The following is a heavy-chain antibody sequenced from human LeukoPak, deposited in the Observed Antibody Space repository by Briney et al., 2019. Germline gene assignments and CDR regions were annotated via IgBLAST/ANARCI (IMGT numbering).Heavy chain of an antibody. CDR3: ASWNDILTGYIRWYFDY. Sequence: PSETLSLTCTVSGGSISSSSYYWGWIRQPPGKGLEWIGSIYYSGSTYYNPSLKSRVTISVDTSKNQFSLKLSSVTAADTAVYYCASWNDILTGYIRWYFDYWGQGTLVTVSS. J-gene: IGHJ4*02. CDR2: IYYSGST. V-gene: IGHV4-39*07. CDR1: GGSISSSSYY. D-gene: IGHD3-9*01.